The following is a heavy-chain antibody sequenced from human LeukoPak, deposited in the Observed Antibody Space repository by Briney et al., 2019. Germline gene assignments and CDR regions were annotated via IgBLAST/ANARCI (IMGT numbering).Heavy chain of an antibody. D-gene: IGHD6-19*01. CDR3: AKDREWYSSVEDY. Sequence: GGSLSLSLAALGFTFSSYALGWFGQVPGKGLGWVSAISGSGGSTYYADSVKGRFTISRDNSKNTLYLQMNSLRAEDTAVYYCAKDREWYSSVEDYWGQGTLVAVSS. CDR1: GFTFSSYA. J-gene: IGHJ4*02. CDR2: ISGSGGST. V-gene: IGHV3-23*01.